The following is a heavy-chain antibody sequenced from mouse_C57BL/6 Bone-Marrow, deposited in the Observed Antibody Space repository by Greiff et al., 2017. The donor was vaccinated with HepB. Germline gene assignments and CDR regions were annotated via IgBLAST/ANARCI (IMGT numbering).Heavy chain of an antibody. J-gene: IGHJ4*01. V-gene: IGHV5-9*01. CDR1: GFTFSSYT. CDR3: ASVGDY. CDR2: ISGGGGHT. Sequence: EVQVVESGAGLVKPGGSLKLSCAASGFTFSSYTMSWVRQTPEKRLEWVATISGGGGHTYYTDSVKGRFTISRDNAKNTLYLQMSSLGSEDTALYYCASVGDYWGQGTSVTVSS.